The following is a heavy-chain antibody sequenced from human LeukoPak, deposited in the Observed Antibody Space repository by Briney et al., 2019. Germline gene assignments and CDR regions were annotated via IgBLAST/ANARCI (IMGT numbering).Heavy chain of an antibody. D-gene: IGHD2-15*01. CDR3: ARISLDAFDI. Sequence: GGSLRLSCAASGFTFSSHGMHWVRQAPGMGLEWVALILYDGSNEYYADSVKGRFTISRDNAKNSLYLQMNSLRAEDTAVYYCARISLDAFDIWGQGTMVTVSS. J-gene: IGHJ3*02. CDR1: GFTFSSHG. CDR2: ILYDGSNE. V-gene: IGHV3-30*03.